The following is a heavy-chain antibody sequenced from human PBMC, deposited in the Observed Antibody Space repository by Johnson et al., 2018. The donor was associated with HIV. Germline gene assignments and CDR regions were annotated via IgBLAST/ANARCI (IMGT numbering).Heavy chain of an antibody. CDR1: GFTFSSYA. D-gene: IGHD6-13*01. CDR2: ISYDGSNK. Sequence: QVQLVESGGGVVQPGRSLRLSCAASGFTFSSYAMHWVRQAPGKGLEWVAVISYDGSNKYYADSVKGRFTISRDNSKNTLYLQMNSLRAEDTAVYYCARELGYSSSNDAFDIWGQGTMVTASS. V-gene: IGHV3-30*04. J-gene: IGHJ3*02. CDR3: ARELGYSSSNDAFDI.